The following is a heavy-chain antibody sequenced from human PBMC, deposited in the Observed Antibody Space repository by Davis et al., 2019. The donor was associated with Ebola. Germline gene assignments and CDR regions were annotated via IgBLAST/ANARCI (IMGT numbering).Heavy chain of an antibody. CDR1: RYTFSSHG. Sequence: SVKVSCQASRYTFSSHGISWVRQAPGQGLDWLGKIIPILGITNYAQKFQGRVTITADKSTSTAYMELSSLRSEDTAVYYCASRLTTVTTVFDYWAREPWSPSPQ. D-gene: IGHD4-17*01. V-gene: IGHV1-69*04. J-gene: IGHJ4*02. CDR2: IIPILGIT. CDR3: ASRLTTVTTVFDY.